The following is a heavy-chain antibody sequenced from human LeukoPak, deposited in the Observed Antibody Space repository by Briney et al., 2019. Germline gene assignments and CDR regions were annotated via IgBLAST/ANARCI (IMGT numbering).Heavy chain of an antibody. CDR3: ARDRGCSSTSCPNWFDP. J-gene: IGHJ5*02. CDR2: ISHDGMNA. D-gene: IGHD2-2*01. CDR1: GLHFSGTA. V-gene: IGHV3-21*01. Sequence: GGSLRLSCAASGLHFSGTAMSWVRQAPGKGLEWVSAISHDGMNAYYADSVKGRFTISRDNAKNSLYLQMNSLRAEDTAVYYCARDRGCSSTSCPNWFDPWGQGTLVTVSS.